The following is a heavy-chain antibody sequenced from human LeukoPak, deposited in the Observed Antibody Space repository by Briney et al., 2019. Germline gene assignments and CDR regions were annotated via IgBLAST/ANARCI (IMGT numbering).Heavy chain of an antibody. CDR2: MNPNSGGT. CDR3: ARGSYYGSGSPEKRGFDY. Sequence: ASVKVSCKASGYTFTGYYMHWVRQAPGQGLEWMGWMNPNSGGTNYAQKFQGWVTMTRDTSISTAYMELSRLRSDDTAVYYCARGSYYGSGSPEKRGFDYWGQGTLVTVSS. V-gene: IGHV1-2*04. D-gene: IGHD3-10*01. CDR1: GYTFTGYY. J-gene: IGHJ4*02.